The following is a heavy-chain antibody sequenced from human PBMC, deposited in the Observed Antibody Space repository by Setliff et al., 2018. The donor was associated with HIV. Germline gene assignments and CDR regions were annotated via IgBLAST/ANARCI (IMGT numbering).Heavy chain of an antibody. CDR1: GGSINIGSFY. D-gene: IGHD6-19*01. CDR3: ARGRGAWFEGCWFDP. CDR2: VYTSGNT. V-gene: IGHV4-61*09. J-gene: IGHJ5*02. Sequence: SETLSLTCTVSGGSINIGSFYWSWIRQPAGKGPEWLGHVYTSGNTYYYPSLASRVAISLDRSKNQFSLKLESVTAADTALYFCARGRGAWFEGCWFDPWGQGILVTVSS.